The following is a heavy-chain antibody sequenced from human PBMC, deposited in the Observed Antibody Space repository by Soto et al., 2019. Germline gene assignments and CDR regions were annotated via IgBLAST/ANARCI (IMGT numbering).Heavy chain of an antibody. CDR3: ARDENTLVRGRNYFYYMDA. Sequence: EVALVESGGGLVQPGGSLRLSCVASGFSFSSYNMNWVRQAPGKGREWVSLISGSGSKIDYAESVKGRFTISRDNAKNSLYLQMNSLRAEDTAVYFCARDENTLVRGRNYFYYMDAWGKGTTVTVSS. V-gene: IGHV3-48*01. CDR1: GFSFSSYN. J-gene: IGHJ6*03. D-gene: IGHD3-10*01. CDR2: ISGSGSKI.